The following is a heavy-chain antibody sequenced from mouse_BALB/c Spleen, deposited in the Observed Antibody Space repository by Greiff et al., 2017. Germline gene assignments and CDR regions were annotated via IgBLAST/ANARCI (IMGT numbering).Heavy chain of an antibody. Sequence: EVQLQQSGPSLVKPSQTLSLTCSVTGDSITSGYWNWIRKFPGNKLEYMGYISYSGSTYYNPSLKSRISITRDTSTNQYYLQLNSVTTEDTATYYCARYYGSRRDWYFDVWGAGTTVTVSS. CDR3: ARYYGSRRDWYFDV. J-gene: IGHJ1*01. CDR1: GDSITSGY. D-gene: IGHD1-1*01. CDR2: ISYSGST. V-gene: IGHV3-8*02.